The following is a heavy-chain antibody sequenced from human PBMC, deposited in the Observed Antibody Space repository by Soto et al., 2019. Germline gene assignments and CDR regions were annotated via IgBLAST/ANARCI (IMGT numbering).Heavy chain of an antibody. CDR3: AKGGPVVVVAAPFDC. D-gene: IGHD2-15*01. CDR1: GFTFDDYA. V-gene: IGHV3-9*01. CDR2: ISWNSGSI. J-gene: IGHJ4*02. Sequence: VQLVESGGGLVQPGRSLRLSCAASGFTFDDYAMHWVRQAPGKGLEWVSGISWNSGSIGYADSVKGRFTISRDNAKNSLYLQMNSLRAEDTALYYCAKGGPVVVVAAPFDCWGQGTLVTVSS.